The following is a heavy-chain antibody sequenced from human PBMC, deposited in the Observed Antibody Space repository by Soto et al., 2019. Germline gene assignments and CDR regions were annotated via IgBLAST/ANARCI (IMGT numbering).Heavy chain of an antibody. CDR2: YYSGST. CDR3: ARYTSGLSFDY. J-gene: IGHJ4*02. D-gene: IGHD6-19*01. CDR1: GGAIGSTGHH. Sequence: PSATLSLTCTVSGGAIGSTGHHWGWIRQPPGKGLEWIGIYYSGSTYYNPSLNSRVTISVDTSNNQFSLKLSSVTAADTAVYYCARYTSGLSFDYWGQGTLVTVSS. V-gene: IGHV4-39*01.